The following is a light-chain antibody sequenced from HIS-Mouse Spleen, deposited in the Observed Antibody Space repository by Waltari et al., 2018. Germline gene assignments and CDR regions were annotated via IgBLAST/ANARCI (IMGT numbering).Light chain of an antibody. CDR1: QSVSSY. CDR3: QQRSNWPPLT. J-gene: IGKJ4*01. V-gene: IGKV3-11*01. CDR2: DAT. Sequence: DIVLTQSPATLSLSHGERATLSCRASQSVSSYLAWYQQKPGQAPRLLIYDATNTATGIPARFSGSGSGTDFTLTISSLEPEDFAVYYCQQRSNWPPLTFGGGTKVEIK.